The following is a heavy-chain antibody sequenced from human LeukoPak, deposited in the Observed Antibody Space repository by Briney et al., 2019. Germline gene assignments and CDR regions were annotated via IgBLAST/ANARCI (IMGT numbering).Heavy chain of an antibody. CDR1: GFTFSNYG. J-gene: IGHJ5*02. CDR3: AKDMELAS. Sequence: GGSLRLSCAASGFTFSNYGMHWVRQAPGKGLEWVAVIWYDGSNKYYADSVKGRFAISRDNSKNTLYLQMNNLRGEDTAEYYCAKDMELASWGQGTLVTVSS. V-gene: IGHV3-33*06. CDR2: IWYDGSNK. D-gene: IGHD1-26*01.